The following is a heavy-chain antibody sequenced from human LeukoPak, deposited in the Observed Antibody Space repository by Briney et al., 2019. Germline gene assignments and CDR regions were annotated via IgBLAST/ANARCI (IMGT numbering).Heavy chain of an antibody. CDR2: IYTSGST. Sequence: SETLSLTCTVSGGSISSYYWSWIRQPAGKGLEWIGRIYTSGSTNYNPSLKSRVTMSVDTSKNQSSLKLSSVTAADTAVYYCARVTAPVEAADAFDIWGQGTMVTVSS. V-gene: IGHV4-4*07. CDR3: ARVTAPVEAADAFDI. CDR1: GGSISSYY. J-gene: IGHJ3*02. D-gene: IGHD3-3*01.